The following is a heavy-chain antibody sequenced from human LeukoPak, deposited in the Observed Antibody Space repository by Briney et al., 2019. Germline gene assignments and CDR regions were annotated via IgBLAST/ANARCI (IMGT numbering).Heavy chain of an antibody. CDR3: ARYVAATVTTRVGKWPV. CDR1: GASINTSNFY. D-gene: IGHD4-17*01. V-gene: IGHV4-39*01. Sequence: PSETLSLTCTVSGASINTSNFYWGWIRQPPGKGLESIGSVSHTGSTYSNPSLNSRVTISVDTSKNQFSLKLSSVTAADTAVYYCARYVAATVTTRVGKWPVWGKGTTVTVSS. CDR2: VSHTGST. J-gene: IGHJ6*04.